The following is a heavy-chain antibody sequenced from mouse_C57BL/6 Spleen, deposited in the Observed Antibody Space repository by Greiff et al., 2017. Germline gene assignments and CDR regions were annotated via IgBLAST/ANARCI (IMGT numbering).Heavy chain of an antibody. Sequence: VQLKESGPELVKPGASVKMSCKASGYTFTDYNMHWVKQSHGKSLEWIGYINPNNGGTSYNQKFKGKATLTVNKSSSTAYMELRSLTSEDSAVYYCARGEGSLYAMDYWGQGTSVTVSS. CDR2: INPNNGGT. CDR1: GYTFTDYN. J-gene: IGHJ4*01. CDR3: ARGEGSLYAMDY. V-gene: IGHV1-22*01.